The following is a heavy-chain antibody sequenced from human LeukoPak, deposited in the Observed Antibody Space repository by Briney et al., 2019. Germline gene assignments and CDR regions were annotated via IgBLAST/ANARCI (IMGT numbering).Heavy chain of an antibody. V-gene: IGHV5-51*01. J-gene: IGHJ4*02. Sequence: GESLKISCKGSGYSFTSYWIGWVRQMPGKGLEWMGIIYPGDSDTRYSPSFQGQVTISADKSISTAYLQWSSLKASDTAIYYCTRQALIAVAGYVDYWGQGTLVTVSS. CDR2: IYPGDSDT. CDR1: GYSFTSYW. D-gene: IGHD6-19*01. CDR3: TRQALIAVAGYVDY.